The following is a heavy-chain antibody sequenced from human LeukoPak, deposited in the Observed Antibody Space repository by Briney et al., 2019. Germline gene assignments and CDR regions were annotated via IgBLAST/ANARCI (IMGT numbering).Heavy chain of an antibody. J-gene: IGHJ6*03. D-gene: IGHD3-22*01. CDR3: AKGGGYYYSPDYYYYMDV. CDR2: ISSSGSTI. Sequence: GGSLRLSCAASGFTFSSYEMNWVRQAPGKGLEWVSYISSSGSTIYYADSVKGRFTISRDNAKNSLYLQMNSLRAEDMALYYCAKGGGYYYSPDYYYYMDVWGKGTTVTVSS. CDR1: GFTFSSYE. V-gene: IGHV3-48*03.